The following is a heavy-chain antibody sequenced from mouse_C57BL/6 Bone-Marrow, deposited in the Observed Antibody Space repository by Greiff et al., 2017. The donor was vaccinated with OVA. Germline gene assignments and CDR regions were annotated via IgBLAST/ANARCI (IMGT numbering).Heavy chain of an antibody. CDR3: TSYGSSPYWYFDV. D-gene: IGHD1-1*01. V-gene: IGHV5-9-1*02. CDR2: ISSGGDYI. CDR1: GFTFSSYA. Sequence: EVQVVESGEGLVKPGGSLKLSCAASGFTFSSYAMSWVRQTPEKRLAWVAYISSGGDYIYYADTVKGRFTISRDNARNTLYLQMSSLKSEDTAMYYCTSYGSSPYWYFDVWGTGTTVTVSS. J-gene: IGHJ1*03.